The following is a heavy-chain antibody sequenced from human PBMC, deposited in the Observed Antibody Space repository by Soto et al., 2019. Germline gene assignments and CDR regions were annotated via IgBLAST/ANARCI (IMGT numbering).Heavy chain of an antibody. D-gene: IGHD3-22*01. CDR1: GGSISSYY. J-gene: IGHJ3*02. CDR3: ASFYYDSSGYLLDRGAFDI. CDR2: IYYSGGT. V-gene: IGHV4-59*01. Sequence: SETLSLTCTVSGGSISSYYWSWIRQPPGKGLEWIGYIYYSGGTNYNPSLKSRVTISVDTSKNQFSLKLSSVTAADTAVYYCASFYYDSSGYLLDRGAFDIRGQGTMVTVSS.